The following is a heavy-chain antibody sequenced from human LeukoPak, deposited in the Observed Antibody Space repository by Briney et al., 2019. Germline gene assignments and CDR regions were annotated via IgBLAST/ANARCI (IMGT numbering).Heavy chain of an antibody. J-gene: IGHJ4*02. Sequence: GSSVKVSCKASGGTFSSYAISWVRQAPGQGLEWMGRIIPILGIANYAQKFQGRVTITADKSTSTAYMELSSLRSEDTAVYYCARSVGATGGFDYWGQGTLVTVSA. CDR2: IIPILGIA. CDR1: GGTFSSYA. V-gene: IGHV1-69*04. CDR3: ARSVGATGGFDY. D-gene: IGHD1-26*01.